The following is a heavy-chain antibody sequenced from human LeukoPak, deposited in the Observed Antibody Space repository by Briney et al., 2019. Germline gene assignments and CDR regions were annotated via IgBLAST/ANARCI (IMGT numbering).Heavy chain of an antibody. Sequence: PSETLSLTCTVSGGSISSENYYWTWIRQPPGKGLEWIGYIYHRGTTYYNPSLESRVTISVDRSKNQFSLKLSSVTAADTAMFYCARVRDPYYYMDVWGKGTTVTVSS. J-gene: IGHJ6*03. V-gene: IGHV4-30-2*01. CDR2: IYHRGTT. D-gene: IGHD5-24*01. CDR1: GGSISSENYY. CDR3: ARVRDPYYYMDV.